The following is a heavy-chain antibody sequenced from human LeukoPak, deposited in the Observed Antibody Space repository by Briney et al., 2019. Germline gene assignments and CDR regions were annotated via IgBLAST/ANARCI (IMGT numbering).Heavy chain of an antibody. CDR1: DGSISSSSYY. V-gene: IGHV4-39*01. CDR2: FYYNGST. D-gene: IGHD5-18*01. J-gene: IGHJ4*02. CDR3: ARTHGYSYGYFDY. Sequence: PSETLSLTCTVSDGSISSSSYYWAWIRQPPGKGPEWIGSFYYNGSTYHNPSLKSRVTISGDTSKNQFSLKVSSVTAADTAVYYCARTHGYSYGYFDYWGQGTLVTVSS.